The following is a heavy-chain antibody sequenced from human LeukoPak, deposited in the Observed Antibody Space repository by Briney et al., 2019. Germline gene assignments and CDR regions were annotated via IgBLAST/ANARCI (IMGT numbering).Heavy chain of an antibody. CDR1: GGSISSNDW. CDR2: IYHSGST. Sequence: SGTLSFTCAVSGGSISSNDWWSCVRQPPGKGLEWIGEIYHSGSTNYNPSLRSRVTISVDKSKNQFSLKLSSVTAADTAVYYCARKGGDPLGIFDSWGQGTLVTVSS. V-gene: IGHV4-4*02. J-gene: IGHJ4*02. D-gene: IGHD3-16*01. CDR3: ARKGGDPLGIFDS.